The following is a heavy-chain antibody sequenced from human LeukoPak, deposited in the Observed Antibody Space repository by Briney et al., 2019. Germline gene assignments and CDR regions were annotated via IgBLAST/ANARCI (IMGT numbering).Heavy chain of an antibody. D-gene: IGHD3-22*01. CDR1: GGTFSSYA. CDR3: ARDVNPHTYYYDSSGYYPQVGFDY. CDR2: IIPIFGAA. J-gene: IGHJ4*02. V-gene: IGHV1-69*05. Sequence: SVKVSCKASGGTFSSYAISWVRQAPGQGLEWMGGIIPIFGAANYAQKFQGRVTITTDESTSTAYMELSSLRSEDTAVYYCARDVNPHTYYYDSSGYYPQVGFDYWGQGTLVTVSS.